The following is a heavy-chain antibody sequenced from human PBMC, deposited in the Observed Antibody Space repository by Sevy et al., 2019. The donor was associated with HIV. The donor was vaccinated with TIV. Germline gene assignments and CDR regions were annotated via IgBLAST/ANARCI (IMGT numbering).Heavy chain of an antibody. CDR2: ISYDGSDK. V-gene: IGHV3-30-3*01. CDR3: ARPRANYVDHYFFYAMDV. D-gene: IGHD4-17*01. CDR1: GFAFSNYYA. J-gene: IGHJ6*02. Sequence: GGSLRLSCVASGFAFSNYYAMHWVRQAPGKGLEWVALISYDGSDKYYAAPVKGRFTISRNNFKNTLFLQMNSLTTEDTAVYYCARPRANYVDHYFFYAMDVWGQGTTVTVTS.